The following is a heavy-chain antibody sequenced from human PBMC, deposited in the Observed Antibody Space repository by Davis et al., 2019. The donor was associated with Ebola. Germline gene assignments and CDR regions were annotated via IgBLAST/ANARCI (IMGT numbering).Heavy chain of an antibody. Sequence: GESLKISCAVSGVTFRNYVMSWVRQAPGKGLEWVSVIYDQSTAYADSVRGRFIISRDNAQNTLFLQMNSLRVEDTGLYYCTIGSLHYTNPRGIESWGQGTLVTVSS. D-gene: IGHD4-11*01. CDR2: IYDQST. J-gene: IGHJ4*02. CDR3: TIGSLHYTNPRGIES. CDR1: GVTFRNYV. V-gene: IGHV3-23*03.